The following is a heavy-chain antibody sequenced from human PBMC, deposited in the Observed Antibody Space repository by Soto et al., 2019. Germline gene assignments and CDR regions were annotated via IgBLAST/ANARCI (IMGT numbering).Heavy chain of an antibody. CDR2: IYHSGST. CDR1: GYSISSGYY. Sequence: PSETLSLTCAVSGYSISSGYYWGRIRQPPGKGLEWIGSIYHSGSTYYNPSLKSRVTISVDTSKNQFSLKLSSVTAADTAVYYCARDTLGAARIYNWFDPWGQGTLVTVSS. V-gene: IGHV4-38-2*02. D-gene: IGHD6-6*01. CDR3: ARDTLGAARIYNWFDP. J-gene: IGHJ5*02.